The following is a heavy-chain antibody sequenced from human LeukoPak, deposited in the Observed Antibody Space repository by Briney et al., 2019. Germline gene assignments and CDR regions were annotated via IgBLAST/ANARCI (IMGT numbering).Heavy chain of an antibody. Sequence: GRSLRLSCAASGFTFSSYSMNWVRQAPGKGLEWVSSISSSGACIYLADSLKGRFTISRDNAKNSLYLQMNSLRAEDTAVYYCARAVAVAGTDWYFDLWGRGTLVTVSS. V-gene: IGHV3-21*01. CDR2: ISSSGACI. J-gene: IGHJ2*01. D-gene: IGHD6-19*01. CDR1: GFTFSSYS. CDR3: ARAVAVAGTDWYFDL.